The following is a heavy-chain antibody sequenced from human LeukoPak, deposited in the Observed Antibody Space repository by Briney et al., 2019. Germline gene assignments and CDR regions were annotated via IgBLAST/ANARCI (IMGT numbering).Heavy chain of an antibody. CDR3: ARPAYNSRGSGLYGMDV. V-gene: IGHV3-30-3*01. CDR2: ISYDGSNK. D-gene: IGHD6-13*01. J-gene: IGHJ6*02. Sequence: GRSLRLSCAASGFTFSSYAMHWVRQAPGKGLEWVAVISYDGSNKYYADSVKGRFTISRDNARNSLYLQMNSLRAEDTAVYYCARPAYNSRGSGLYGMDVWGQGTTVTVSS. CDR1: GFTFSSYA.